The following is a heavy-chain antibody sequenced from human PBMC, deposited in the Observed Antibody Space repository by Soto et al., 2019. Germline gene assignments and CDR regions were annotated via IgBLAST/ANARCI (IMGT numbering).Heavy chain of an antibody. D-gene: IGHD3-10*01. CDR3: AKNIVRGHWYFDL. J-gene: IGHJ2*01. CDR1: GIAFSGYG. V-gene: IGHV3-30*18. Sequence: QVQLVESGGGVVQPGKSLRLSCAASGIAFSGYGMFWVRQTPSKGLEWVAAISSDGSQKYYADSVKGRFTISRDNSKNTLYVQMHGLTTEDTAVYYRAKNIVRGHWYFDLWGRGTLVTVSS. CDR2: ISSDGSQK.